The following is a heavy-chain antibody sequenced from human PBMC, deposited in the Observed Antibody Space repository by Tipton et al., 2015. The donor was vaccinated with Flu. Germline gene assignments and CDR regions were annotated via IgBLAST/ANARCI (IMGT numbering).Heavy chain of an antibody. Sequence: SLRLSCAASGFTVSTNYMSWVRQAPGKGLEWVSVIYRGGTTYVADSVKGRCTISRDNSKNTLYLQWNSLTTEDTAVYYCATLGNSGTDGFDIWGQGTMVTISS. V-gene: IGHV3-53*05. CDR3: ATLGNSGTDGFDI. D-gene: IGHD5-12*01. CDR1: GFTVSTNY. J-gene: IGHJ3*02. CDR2: IYRGGTT.